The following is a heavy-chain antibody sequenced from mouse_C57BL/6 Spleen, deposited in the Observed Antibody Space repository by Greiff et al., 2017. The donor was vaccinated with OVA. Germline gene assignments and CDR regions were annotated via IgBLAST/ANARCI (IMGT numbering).Heavy chain of an antibody. CDR1: GYAFSSSW. V-gene: IGHV1-82*01. CDR3: ARGESTTPYYFDY. Sequence: VKLQESGPELVKPGASVKISCKASGYAFSSSWMNWVKQRPGKGLEWIGRIYPGDGDTNYNGKFKGKATLTADKSSSTAYMQLSSLTSEDSAVYFCARGESTTPYYFDYWGQGTTLTVSS. J-gene: IGHJ2*01. D-gene: IGHD2-1*01. CDR2: IYPGDGDT.